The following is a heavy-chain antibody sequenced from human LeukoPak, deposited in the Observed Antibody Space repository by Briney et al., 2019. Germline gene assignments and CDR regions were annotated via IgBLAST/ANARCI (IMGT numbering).Heavy chain of an antibody. CDR2: IYYSGST. Sequence: SETLSLTCTVSGGSISSSSYYWGWIRQPPGKGLEWIGYIYYSGSTNYNPSLKSRVTISVDTSKNQFSLKLSSVTAADTAVYYCARVGARGIDYWGQGTLVTVSS. CDR3: ARVGARGIDY. V-gene: IGHV4-61*05. CDR1: GGSISSSSYY. J-gene: IGHJ4*02. D-gene: IGHD3-16*01.